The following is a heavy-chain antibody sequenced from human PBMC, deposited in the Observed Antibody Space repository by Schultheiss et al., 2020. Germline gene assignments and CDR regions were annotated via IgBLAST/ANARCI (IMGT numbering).Heavy chain of an antibody. V-gene: IGHV1-69*13. J-gene: IGHJ6*02. CDR3: ARDYPATVTTGGMDV. CDR2: IIPIFGTA. CDR1: GGTFSSYA. D-gene: IGHD4-17*01. Sequence: AVKVSFKASGGTFSSYAISWVRQAPGQGLEWMGGIIPIFGTANYAQKFQGRVTITADESTSTAYMELSSLRSEDTAVYYCARDYPATVTTGGMDVWGQGTTVTVSS.